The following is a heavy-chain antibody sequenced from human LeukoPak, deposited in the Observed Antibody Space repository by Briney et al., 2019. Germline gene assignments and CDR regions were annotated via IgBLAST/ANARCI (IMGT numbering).Heavy chain of an antibody. J-gene: IGHJ5*02. D-gene: IGHD1-26*01. CDR3: ARRIGMSGSYFRNNWFDP. Sequence: PSETLSLTRTVSGGSISSYYWSWIRQPPGRGLEWIGYIYYSGSTNYNPSPKSRVTISVDTSKNQFSLKLSSVSAADTAVYYCARRIGMSGSYFRNNWFDPWGQGTLVTVSS. CDR2: IYYSGST. V-gene: IGHV4-59*01. CDR1: GGSISSYY.